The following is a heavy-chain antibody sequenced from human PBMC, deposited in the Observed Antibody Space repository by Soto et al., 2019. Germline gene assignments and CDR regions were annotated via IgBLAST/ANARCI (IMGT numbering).Heavy chain of an antibody. Sequence: SETLSLTCTVSGGSISSGGYYWSWIRQHPGKGLEWIGYIYYSGSTYYNPSLKSRVTISVDTSKNQFSLKLSSVTAADTAVYYCARVYGEMPRFDPWGQGTLVTVSS. J-gene: IGHJ5*02. D-gene: IGHD4-17*01. V-gene: IGHV4-31*03. CDR1: GGSISSGGYY. CDR3: ARVYGEMPRFDP. CDR2: IYYSGST.